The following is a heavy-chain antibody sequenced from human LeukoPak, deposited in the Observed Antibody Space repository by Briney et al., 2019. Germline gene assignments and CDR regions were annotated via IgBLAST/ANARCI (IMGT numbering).Heavy chain of an antibody. V-gene: IGHV4-4*07. D-gene: IGHD3-22*01. CDR1: GGSISSYY. J-gene: IGHJ4*02. CDR2: IYTSGST. CDR3: ARDRRSYYDSSGYYRSYFDY. Sequence: SETLSLTCSVSGGSISSYYWSWIRQPAGKGLEWIGRIYTSGSTNYNPSLKSRVTMSVDTSKNQFSLKLSSVTAADTAVYYCARDRRSYYDSSGYYRSYFDYWGQGTLVTVSS.